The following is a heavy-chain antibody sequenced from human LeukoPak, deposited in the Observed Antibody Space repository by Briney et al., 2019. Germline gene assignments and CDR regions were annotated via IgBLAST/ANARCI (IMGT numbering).Heavy chain of an antibody. CDR1: GYTFTSYG. CDR2: ISAYNGNT. J-gene: IGHJ4*02. D-gene: IGHD3-22*01. V-gene: IGHV1-18*01. CDR3: ARGSDADGYYDSSGPIDY. Sequence: GASVKVSCKASGYTFTSYGISWVRQAPGQGREWMGWISAYNGNTNYAQKLQGRVTMTTDTSTSTAYMELRSLRSDDTAVYYRARGSDADGYYDSSGPIDYWGQGTLVTVSS.